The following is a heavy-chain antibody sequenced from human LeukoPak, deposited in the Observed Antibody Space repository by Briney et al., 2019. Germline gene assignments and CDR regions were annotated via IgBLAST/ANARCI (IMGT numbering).Heavy chain of an antibody. D-gene: IGHD3-22*01. CDR2: INHSGST. V-gene: IGHV4-34*01. CDR1: GGSFSGYY. CDR3: ARGRWRVNYDSSGYYYRPFDY. Sequence: PSETLSLTCAVYGGSFSGYYWSCIRQPPGKGLEWIGEINHSGSTNYNPSLKSRVTISVDTSKNQSSLKLSSVTAADTAVYYCARGRWRVNYDSSGYYYRPFDYWGQGTLVTVSS. J-gene: IGHJ4*02.